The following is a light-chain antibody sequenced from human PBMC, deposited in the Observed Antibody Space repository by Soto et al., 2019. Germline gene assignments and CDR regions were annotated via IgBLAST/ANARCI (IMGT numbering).Light chain of an antibody. CDR3: QQYGISPFT. J-gene: IGKJ4*01. CDR2: GAS. V-gene: IGKV3-20*01. Sequence: EVVLTQSPGTLSLSPGARATLSCRASEFVSSTYLAWYQQSPGQAPRLLIYGASSRATGIPDRFSGGGSETDFTLTIIRLESEDSAVYYCQQYGISPFTFGGGTKVDNK. CDR1: EFVSSTY.